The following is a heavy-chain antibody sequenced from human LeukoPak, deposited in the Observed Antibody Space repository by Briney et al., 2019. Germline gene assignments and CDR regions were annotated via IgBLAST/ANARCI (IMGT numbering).Heavy chain of an antibody. CDR3: AKRTGSGWYLPGGYFAY. CDR2: ISGSGGST. J-gene: IGHJ4*02. V-gene: IGHV3-23*01. D-gene: IGHD6-19*01. CDR1: GFAFSSYA. Sequence: SGGSLRLSCAASGFAFSSYAMSWVRQAPGKGLEWVSAISGSGGSTYYADSVKGRFTISRDNSKNTLYLQMNSLRAEDTAVYYCAKRTGSGWYLPGGYFAYWGQGTLVTVSS.